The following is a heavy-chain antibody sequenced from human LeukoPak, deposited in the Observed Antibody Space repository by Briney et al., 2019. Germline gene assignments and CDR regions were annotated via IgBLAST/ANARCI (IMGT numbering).Heavy chain of an antibody. CDR1: GFTFSDYY. CDR2: ISSSGSTI. Sequence: GGSLRLSCAASGFTFSDYYMSWIRQAPGKGLEWVSYISSSGSTIYYADSVKGRFTISRDNAKNSLYLQMNSLRAEDTAVYYCARALSYHDSSGYYYDYWGQGTLVTVFS. J-gene: IGHJ4*02. CDR3: ARALSYHDSSGYYYDY. V-gene: IGHV3-11*04. D-gene: IGHD3-22*01.